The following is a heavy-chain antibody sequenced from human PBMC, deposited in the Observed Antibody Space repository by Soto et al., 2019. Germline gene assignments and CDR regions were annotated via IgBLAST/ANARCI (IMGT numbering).Heavy chain of an antibody. V-gene: IGHV6-1*01. CDR1: GDSVSSNRAA. J-gene: IGHJ3*02. D-gene: IGHD3-10*01. Sequence: SQTLSLTCAISGDSVSSNRAAWGWITQSPSRGLEWLGRTYYRSRWYTDYADSVKGRITINPDTYRNQFSLQLNSVTPEDTAVYYCAREDSAATNDAFDMPGPATMVTVSS. CDR2: TYYRSRWYT. CDR3: AREDSAATNDAFDM.